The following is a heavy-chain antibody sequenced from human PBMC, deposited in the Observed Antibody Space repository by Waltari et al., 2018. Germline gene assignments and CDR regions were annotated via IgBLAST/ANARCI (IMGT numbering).Heavy chain of an antibody. CDR2: MSFDGSIK. Sequence: YAMHWVRQLPGRGLEWVAVMSFDGSIKYYADSVRGRFTISRDNSQNTLFLEMARLRREDTGLDYCTPTDFDVWGRGTLVTVSS. D-gene: IGHD2-15*01. J-gene: IGHJ5*02. V-gene: IGHV3-30-3*01. CDR3: TPTDFDV. CDR1: YA.